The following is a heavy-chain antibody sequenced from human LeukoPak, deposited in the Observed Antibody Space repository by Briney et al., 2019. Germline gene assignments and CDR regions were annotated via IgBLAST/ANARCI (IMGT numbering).Heavy chain of an antibody. CDR3: ASHSPIIAARYYYYYMDV. CDR1: GFTFSSYS. CDR2: ISSSSSTI. Sequence: GGSLRLSCAASGFTFSSYSMNWVRQAPGKGLEWVSYISSSSSTIYYADSVKGRFTISRDNAKNSLYLQMNSLRAEGTAVYYCASHSPIIAARYYYYYMDVWGKGTTVTVSS. V-gene: IGHV3-48*01. D-gene: IGHD6-6*01. J-gene: IGHJ6*03.